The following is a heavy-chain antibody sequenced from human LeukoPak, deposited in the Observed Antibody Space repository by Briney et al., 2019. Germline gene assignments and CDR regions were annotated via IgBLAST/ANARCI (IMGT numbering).Heavy chain of an antibody. CDR2: IYTSGST. Sequence: KASETLSLTCTVSGGSISLYYWNWIRQPPGKGLEWIVYIYTSGSTKYNPSLKSRVTISVDTSKNQLSLKLSSVTAADTAVYYCAGPDIATRPRKYYYYYMDVWGKGTTVTVSS. CDR1: GGSISLYY. V-gene: IGHV4-4*09. J-gene: IGHJ6*03. D-gene: IGHD2-15*01. CDR3: AGPDIATRPRKYYYYYMDV.